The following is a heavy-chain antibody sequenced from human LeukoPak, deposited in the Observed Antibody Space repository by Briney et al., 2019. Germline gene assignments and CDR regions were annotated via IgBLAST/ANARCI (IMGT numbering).Heavy chain of an antibody. J-gene: IGHJ4*02. CDR2: IWYDGSNK. Sequence: GRSLRLSCAASGFTFSSYGMHWVRQAPGKGLEWVAVIWYDGSNKYYADSVKGRFTISRDNSKKTVYLHMNSLRAEDTAVYYCALPNEADDYWGQGTLVTVSS. CDR3: ALPNEADDY. V-gene: IGHV3-33*01. D-gene: IGHD2-8*01. CDR1: GFTFSSYG.